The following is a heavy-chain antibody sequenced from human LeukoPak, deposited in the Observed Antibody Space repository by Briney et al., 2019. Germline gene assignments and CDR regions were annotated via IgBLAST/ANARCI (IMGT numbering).Heavy chain of an antibody. D-gene: IGHD1-26*01. Sequence: PGRSLRLSCAASGFTFSSYAMHWVRQAPGKGLEWVAVISYDGSNKYYADSVKGRFTISRDNSKNTLYLQMNSLRAEDTAVYYCAREPVSGSYYFDYWGQGTLVTVSS. V-gene: IGHV3-30-3*01. CDR2: ISYDGSNK. J-gene: IGHJ4*02. CDR3: AREPVSGSYYFDY. CDR1: GFTFSSYA.